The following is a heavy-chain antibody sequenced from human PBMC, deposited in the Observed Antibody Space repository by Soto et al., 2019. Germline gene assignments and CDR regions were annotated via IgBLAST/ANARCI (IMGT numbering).Heavy chain of an antibody. CDR3: AKDPALTTVTTFGVPTTYYFDY. D-gene: IGHD4-17*01. J-gene: IGHJ4*02. Sequence: GGSLRLSCAASGFTFSSYAMSWVRQAPGKGLEWVSAISGSGGSTYYADSVKGRFTISRDNSKNTLYLQMNSLRAEDTAVYYCAKDPALTTVTTFGVPTTYYFDYWGQGTLVTVSS. V-gene: IGHV3-23*01. CDR2: ISGSGGST. CDR1: GFTFSSYA.